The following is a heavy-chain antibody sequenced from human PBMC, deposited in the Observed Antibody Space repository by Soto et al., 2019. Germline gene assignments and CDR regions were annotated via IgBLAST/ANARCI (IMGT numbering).Heavy chain of an antibody. V-gene: IGHV3-11*04. J-gene: IGHJ4*02. CDR1: GFTFSDYY. Sequence: PGGSLRLSCAASGFTFSDYYMSWIRQAPGKGLEWVSYISSSGSTIYYADSVKGRFTISRDNAKNSLYLQMNSLRAEDTAVYYCAREDTKFDIVASIDYWGQGTLVTVSS. CDR3: AREDTKFDIVASIDY. CDR2: ISSSGSTI. D-gene: IGHD5-12*01.